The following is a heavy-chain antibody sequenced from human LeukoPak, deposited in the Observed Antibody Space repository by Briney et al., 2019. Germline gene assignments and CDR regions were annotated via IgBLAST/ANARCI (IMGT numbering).Heavy chain of an antibody. CDR3: ARPGYGTAGYYMDV. CDR1: GGSFSGYY. CDR2: INHSGST. D-gene: IGHD1-1*01. Sequence: SETLSLTCAVYGGSFSGYYWSWIRQPPGKGLEWIGEINHSGSTNYNPSLKSRVTISVDTSKNQFSLKLSSVTAADTAVYYCARPGYGTAGYYMDVWGKGTTVTVSS. V-gene: IGHV4-34*01. J-gene: IGHJ6*03.